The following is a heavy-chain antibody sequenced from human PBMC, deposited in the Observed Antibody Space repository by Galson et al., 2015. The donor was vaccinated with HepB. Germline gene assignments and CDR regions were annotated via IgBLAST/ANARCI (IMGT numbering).Heavy chain of an antibody. D-gene: IGHD3/OR15-3a*01. CDR3: ARVGLPGILSFYFDY. J-gene: IGHJ4*02. Sequence: SVKVSCKASGYNFSSYAMNWVRQAPGQGLEWMGWINTITGNPTYAQGFTGRFVFSLDTSVSTAYLHISSLRAEDTAVYYCARVGLPGILSFYFDYWGLGSLVTVSS. CDR1: GYNFSSYA. V-gene: IGHV7-4-1*02. CDR2: INTITGNP.